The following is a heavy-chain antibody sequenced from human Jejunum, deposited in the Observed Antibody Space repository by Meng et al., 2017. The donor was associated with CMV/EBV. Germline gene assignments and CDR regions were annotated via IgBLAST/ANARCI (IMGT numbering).Heavy chain of an antibody. D-gene: IGHD3-10*01. Sequence: GFIFGNSAMAWVRQAPGKGLEWVATIQGSDTIGEDAHYLDSIQGRFSVSRDNSENTMFLQMNTLRVEDTATYYCAREFGVWGAPFDPWGQGTLVTVSS. CDR2: IQGSDTIGEDA. CDR1: GFIFGNSA. J-gene: IGHJ5*02. CDR3: AREFGVWGAPFDP. V-gene: IGHV3-23*05.